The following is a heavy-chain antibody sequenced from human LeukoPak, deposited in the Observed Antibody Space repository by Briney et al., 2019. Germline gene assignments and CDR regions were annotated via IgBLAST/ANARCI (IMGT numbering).Heavy chain of an antibody. V-gene: IGHV1-24*01. CDR1: GYTLTELS. D-gene: IGHD6-13*01. CDR3: ASPAAAGDDAFDI. CDR2: IYHEEGET. J-gene: IGHJ3*02. Sequence: GGSVRVSCKVSGYTLTELSMHWVRQAPGKGLEGMGGIYHEEGETIYAQQFPGRLTMTEDTSTDTAYMELSSLRSEDTAVYYCASPAAAGDDAFDIWGQGTMVTVSS.